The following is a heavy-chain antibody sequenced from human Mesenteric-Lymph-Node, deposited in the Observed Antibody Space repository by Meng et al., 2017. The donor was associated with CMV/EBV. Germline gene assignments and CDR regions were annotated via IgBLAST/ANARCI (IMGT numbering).Heavy chain of an antibody. D-gene: IGHD5-18*01. J-gene: IGHJ4*02. Sequence: ASVKVSCKASGYTFTGYYMHWVRQAPGQGLEWMGWINPNSGGTNYAQKFQGRVTMTRDTSISTAYMELRSLRSDDTAVYYCARDSRGYSYGGLKYLGYWGQGTLVTVSS. CDR3: ARDSRGYSYGGLKYLGY. V-gene: IGHV1-2*02. CDR1: GYTFTGYY. CDR2: INPNSGGT.